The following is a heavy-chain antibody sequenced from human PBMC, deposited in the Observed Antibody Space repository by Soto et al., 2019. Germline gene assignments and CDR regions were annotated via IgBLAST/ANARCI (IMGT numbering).Heavy chain of an antibody. D-gene: IGHD3-10*01. CDR2: IFPLTDIP. CDR1: GGTFRNYP. J-gene: IGHJ4*02. CDR3: ARGPLFVLNYFES. Sequence: QVQLVQSGTEVKKPGSSVKVSCKASGGTFRNYPINWVRQAPGQGLEWMGSIFPLTDIPDYAQNFQARLTISADKSTSTAYMGLSSLTSDDTAMYFRARGPLFVLNYFESWGQGTLVTVSS. V-gene: IGHV1-69*04.